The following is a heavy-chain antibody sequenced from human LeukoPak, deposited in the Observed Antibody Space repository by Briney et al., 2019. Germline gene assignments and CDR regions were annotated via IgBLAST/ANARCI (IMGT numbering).Heavy chain of an antibody. CDR1: GFTFSSYW. CDR2: INTDGTTT. J-gene: IGHJ4*02. Sequence: PGGSLRLSCAASGFTFSSYWMHWVRKAPGKGLVRVSGINTDGTTTSYADSVKGRFTISRDNAKNTLYLQMNSLRADDTAMYYCATSRSFDYWGQGTLVTVSS. V-gene: IGHV3-74*01. CDR3: ATSRSFDY. D-gene: IGHD3-16*01.